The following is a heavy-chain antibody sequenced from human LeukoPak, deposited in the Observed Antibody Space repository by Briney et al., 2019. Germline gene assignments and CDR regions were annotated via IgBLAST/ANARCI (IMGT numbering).Heavy chain of an antibody. CDR3: ARHFFEGSSRYLGWFDP. CDR1: GGSISSSSYY. V-gene: IGHV4-39*01. CDR2: IYYSGST. D-gene: IGHD6-13*01. J-gene: IGHJ5*02. Sequence: PSETLSLTCTVSGGSISSSSYYWGWIRQPPGKGLEWIGSIYYSGSTYYNPSLKSRVTISVDTSKNQFSLKLSSVTAADTAVYYCARHFFEGSSRYLGWFDPWGQGTLVTVSS.